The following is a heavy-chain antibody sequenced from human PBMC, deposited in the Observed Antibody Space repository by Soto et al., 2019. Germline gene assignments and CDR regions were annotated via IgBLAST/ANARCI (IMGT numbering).Heavy chain of an antibody. V-gene: IGHV3-30*18. D-gene: IGHD3-3*01. Sequence: GGSLRLSCAASGFTFSSYGMHWVRQAPGKGLERVAVISYDGRNKYYADSVKGRFTISRDNSKNTLYLQMDSLRAEDTAVYYCAKESGSDFWRGDYVWGHGTLVTVYS. CDR3: AKESGSDFWRGDYV. CDR1: GFTFSSYG. CDR2: ISYDGRNK. J-gene: IGHJ4*01.